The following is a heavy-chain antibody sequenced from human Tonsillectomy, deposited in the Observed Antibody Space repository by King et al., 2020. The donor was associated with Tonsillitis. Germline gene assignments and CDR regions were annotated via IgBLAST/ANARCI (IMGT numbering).Heavy chain of an antibody. V-gene: IGHV3-9*01. Sequence: VQLVESGGGLVQPGGSLRLSCEVSGFTLDLYAMHWVRQAPGKGLEWVSGFSLDTDRIDYADSVKGRFTVSRDKAKNSLYLQMNCLRPEDPALYYCGKDITPGGMDVGGQGTTVTVSS. D-gene: IGHD4-23*01. CDR1: GFTLDLYA. CDR3: GKDITPGGMDV. J-gene: IGHJ6*02. CDR2: FSLDTDRI.